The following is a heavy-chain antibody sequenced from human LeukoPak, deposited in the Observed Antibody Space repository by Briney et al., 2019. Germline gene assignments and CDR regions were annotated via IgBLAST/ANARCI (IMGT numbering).Heavy chain of an antibody. CDR1: GGSFSGYY. CDR3: ARVGGIVVVPAALGGWFDL. D-gene: IGHD2-2*01. Sequence: SETLSLTCAVYGGSFSGYYWSWIRQPPGKGLEWIGEINHSGSTNYNPSLKSRVTISVDTSKNQFSLKLSSVTAADTAVYYCARVGGIVVVPAALGGWFDLWGQGTLVTVSS. CDR2: INHSGST. J-gene: IGHJ5*02. V-gene: IGHV4-34*01.